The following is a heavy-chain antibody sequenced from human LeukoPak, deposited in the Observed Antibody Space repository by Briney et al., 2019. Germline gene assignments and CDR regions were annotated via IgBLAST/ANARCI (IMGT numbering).Heavy chain of an antibody. D-gene: IGHD3-22*01. CDR1: GYTFNTYG. CDR2: ISPYNGNT. V-gene: IGHV1-18*01. Sequence: ASVKVSFKPSGYTFNTYGITWVRQAPGQGLEWMGWISPYNGNTNYAQKFQGRVTMTTDTSTSTAYMELGSLRSDDTAVYYCARGPHERSGYPDDWGQGTLVTVSS. J-gene: IGHJ4*02. CDR3: ARGPHERSGYPDD.